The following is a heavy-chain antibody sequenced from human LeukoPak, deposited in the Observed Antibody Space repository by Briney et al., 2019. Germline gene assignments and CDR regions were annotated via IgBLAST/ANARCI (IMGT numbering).Heavy chain of an antibody. D-gene: IGHD6-25*01. CDR1: GGSLSSSNNY. J-gene: IGHJ4*02. CDR2: ISYIGAT. V-gene: IGHV4-39*02. CDR3: ARSSGTGTFSY. Sequence: SETLSLTCTVSGGSLSSSNNYWGWTRQSPGKGLEWFGSISYIGATSYNPSLRSRVTISVDTSKNHFSLKMSSVTAADTAVYYCARSSGTGTFSYWGQGTLVAVSS.